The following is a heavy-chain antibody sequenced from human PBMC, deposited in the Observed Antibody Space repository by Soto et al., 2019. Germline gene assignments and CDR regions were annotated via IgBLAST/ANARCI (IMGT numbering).Heavy chain of an antibody. J-gene: IGHJ4*02. CDR3: ARHGSGWPFDH. CDR1: GGSISRTHYY. Sequence: QLQLQESGPGLVKPSETLSLTCSVSGGSISRTHYYWGWIRQPPGEGLEWIGSIYYSGNTYYNPSLKRRVALSVDTSKNQFSLKLSSVTAADTAVYFCARHGSGWPFDHWGQGTLVTVSP. V-gene: IGHV4-39*01. D-gene: IGHD6-19*01. CDR2: IYYSGNT.